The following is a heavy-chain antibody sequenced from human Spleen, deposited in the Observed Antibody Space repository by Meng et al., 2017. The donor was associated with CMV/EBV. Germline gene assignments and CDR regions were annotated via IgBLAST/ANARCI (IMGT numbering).Heavy chain of an antibody. CDR3: TTEQSYGDFWSGYPTVFDP. J-gene: IGHJ5*02. CDR2: ISGSGGST. D-gene: IGHD3-3*01. V-gene: IGHV3-23*01. CDR1: GFTFSNYA. Sequence: GESLKISCAASGFTFSNYAMTWVRQAPGKGLEWVLAISGSGGSTYYADSVKGRFTISRDNSDNTLYLQINSLRAEDTAVYYCTTEQSYGDFWSGYPTVFDPWGQGTLVTVSS.